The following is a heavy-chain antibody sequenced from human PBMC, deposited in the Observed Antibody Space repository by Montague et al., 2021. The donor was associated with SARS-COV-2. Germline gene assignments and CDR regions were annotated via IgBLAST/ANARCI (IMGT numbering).Heavy chain of an antibody. CDR2: IYYSGTT. J-gene: IGHJ5*02. V-gene: IGHV4-39*01. Sequence: ETLSLTCTVSAGAIRDTDYFWGWIRQPPGKGLEWIGSIYYSGTTYHNPSLKSRVTISVDTSKNQFSLKLSSVTAADTAVYFCARHRDNLGSLNWFAPWGQGTLVTVSS. CDR3: ARHRDNLGSLNWFAP. D-gene: IGHD3-16*01. CDR1: AGAIRDTDYF.